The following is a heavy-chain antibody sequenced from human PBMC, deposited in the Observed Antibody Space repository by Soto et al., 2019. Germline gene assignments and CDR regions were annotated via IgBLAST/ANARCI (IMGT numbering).Heavy chain of an antibody. CDR3: AKVLDYYDPHYYGMDV. D-gene: IGHD3-22*01. V-gene: IGHV1-3*01. CDR1: GYTFTSYA. J-gene: IGHJ6*02. CDR2: INAGNGNT. Sequence: ASVKVSCKASGYTFTSYAMHWVRQAPGQRLEWMGWINAGNGNTRYSQKFQGRVTITRDTSASTAYMELSSLRSEDTAVYYCAKVLDYYDPHYYGMDVWGQGTTVTVSS.